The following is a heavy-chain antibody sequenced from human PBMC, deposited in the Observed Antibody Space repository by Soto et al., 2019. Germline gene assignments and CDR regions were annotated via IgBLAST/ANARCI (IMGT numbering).Heavy chain of an antibody. Sequence: EVQLVESGGGLIQPGGSLRLSCAASGFAVSSKYMTWVRQAPGKGLEWVSVIYGGGTTYYADSVKGRFTISRDTSKYTLYLQMNSLRAEYTAVYYCVQTTGWPGFDIWGQGTLFTVSS. CDR3: VQTTGWPGFDI. D-gene: IGHD6-19*01. J-gene: IGHJ4*02. V-gene: IGHV3-53*01. CDR2: IYGGGTT. CDR1: GFAVSSKY.